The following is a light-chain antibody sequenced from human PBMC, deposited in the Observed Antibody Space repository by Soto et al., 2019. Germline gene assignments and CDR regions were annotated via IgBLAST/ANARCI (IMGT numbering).Light chain of an antibody. J-gene: IGKJ1*01. Sequence: DIQMTQSPSTLSASVGDRVTITCRASQSISSWLAWYQQKPGKAPKLLIYKESSLESGVPSKFSGRGSGTEFTLTSSHRQPDVFATYYCQQYNSYPGTFGQGTKVEIK. V-gene: IGKV1-5*03. CDR2: KES. CDR1: QSISSW. CDR3: QQYNSYPGT.